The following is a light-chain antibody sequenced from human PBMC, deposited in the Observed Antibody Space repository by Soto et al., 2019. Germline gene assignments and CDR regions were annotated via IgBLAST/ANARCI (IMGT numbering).Light chain of an antibody. Sequence: EIVMTQSPATLPVSPGERATLSCRASQSVGSNLAWYQQKPGQAPRLLVYAASTRATGIPARFSGSGSGTEFTLTISSLQSEDFAVYHCQQYNNWPPITFGQGTRLEIK. CDR3: QQYNNWPPIT. V-gene: IGKV3-15*01. CDR1: QSVGSN. CDR2: AAS. J-gene: IGKJ5*01.